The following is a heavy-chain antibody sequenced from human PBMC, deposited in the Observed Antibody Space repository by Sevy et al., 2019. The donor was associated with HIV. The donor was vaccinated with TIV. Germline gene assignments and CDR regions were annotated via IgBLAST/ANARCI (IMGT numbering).Heavy chain of an antibody. J-gene: IGHJ6*02. V-gene: IGHV4-34*01. CDR1: GGSFSGYY. CDR2: INHSGST. Sequence: SETLSLTCAVYGGSFSGYYWSWIRQPPGKGLEWIGEINHSGSTNYNPSLKSRVTISVDTSKNQFSLKLSSVTAADTAVYYCARATGGGMDVWGQGTTVTISS. CDR3: ARATGGGMDV. D-gene: IGHD2-15*01.